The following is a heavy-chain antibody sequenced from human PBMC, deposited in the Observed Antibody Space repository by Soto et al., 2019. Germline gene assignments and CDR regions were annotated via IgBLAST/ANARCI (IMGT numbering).Heavy chain of an antibody. J-gene: IGHJ4*01. Sequence: GRALRLSRVAIGCTFGDTYLMWSCQAPGKGLEWVSYISSSSSYTNYADSVKGRFTISRDNAKNSLYLQMNSLRAEDTAVYYCPRTSKKLVTLNFYYWGQGNLI. D-gene: IGHD1-26*01. CDR2: ISSSSSYT. CDR1: GCTFGDTY. CDR3: PRTSKKLVTLNFYY. V-gene: IGHV3-11*06.